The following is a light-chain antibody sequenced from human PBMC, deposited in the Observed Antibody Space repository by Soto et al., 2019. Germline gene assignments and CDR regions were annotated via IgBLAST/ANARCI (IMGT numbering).Light chain of an antibody. CDR2: GAS. CDR1: PSVSTNY. Sequence: EVVLPQSPGTLSLSPGERATLSCRASPSVSTNYFAWYQQKPGQAPRLLIFGASDRATGITDRFSGSGSGTDFALTISSLEPEDFAVYSCQQYGSSTPYTFGQGTKLEIK. J-gene: IGKJ2*01. CDR3: QQYGSSTPYT. V-gene: IGKV3-20*01.